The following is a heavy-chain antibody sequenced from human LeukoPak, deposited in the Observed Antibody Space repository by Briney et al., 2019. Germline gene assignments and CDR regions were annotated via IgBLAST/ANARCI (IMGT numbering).Heavy chain of an antibody. V-gene: IGHV5-51*01. J-gene: IGHJ4*02. Sequence: GESLKISCKGSGYSFTSYWIGWVRQMPGKGLERMGIIYPGDSDTRYSPSFQGQVTISADKSISTAYLQWSSLKASDTAMYYCARHAGSGWYSYGPGDADFDYWGQGTLVTVSS. CDR2: IYPGDSDT. D-gene: IGHD5-18*01. CDR3: ARHAGSGWYSYGPGDADFDY. CDR1: GYSFTSYW.